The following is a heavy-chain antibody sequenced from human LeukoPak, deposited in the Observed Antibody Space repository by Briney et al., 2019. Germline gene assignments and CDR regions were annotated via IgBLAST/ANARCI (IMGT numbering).Heavy chain of an antibody. CDR2: INPNSGGT. V-gene: IGHV1-2*02. D-gene: IGHD3-10*01. J-gene: IGHJ6*03. CDR1: GYTFTGYY. Sequence: ASVKVSCKASGYTFTGYYMHWVRQAPGQGLEWMGWINPNSGGTNYAQKFQGRVTMTRDTSISTAYMELSRLRSDDTAVYYCASSRGGLGYYYYYMDVWGKGTTVTVSS. CDR3: ASSRGGLGYYYYYMDV.